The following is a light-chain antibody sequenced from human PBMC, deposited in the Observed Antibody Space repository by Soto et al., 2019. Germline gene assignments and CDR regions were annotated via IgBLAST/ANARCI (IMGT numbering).Light chain of an antibody. CDR3: AAWDDSLNGYV. J-gene: IGLJ1*01. V-gene: IGLV1-36*01. CDR2: YDD. Sequence: QSVLTQPPSVSEAPRQRVTISCSGSSSNIGNNAVMWYQLQLPGKAPKLLIYYDDLLPSGVSDRFSASKSGTSASLAISGLQSEDEADYYCAAWDDSLNGYVFGTGTKLTVL. CDR1: SSNIGNNA.